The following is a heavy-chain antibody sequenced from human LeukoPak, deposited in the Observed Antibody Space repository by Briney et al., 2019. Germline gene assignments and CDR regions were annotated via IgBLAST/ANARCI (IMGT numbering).Heavy chain of an antibody. Sequence: AQTLSLPCTVSGGPFRDYYHTWIRQSLAKALEWIGYSGSPNYTPSLKSRVTISVDTTKRHFSLTLSSVPEADTAVYYCARSGRHDDGSGKNLTPWPAGLDVWDQGTTVIVS. CDR3: ARSGRHDDGSGKNLTPWPAGLDV. D-gene: IGHD3-10*01. V-gene: IGHV4-59*01. CDR2: SGSP. CDR1: GGPFRDYY. J-gene: IGHJ6*02.